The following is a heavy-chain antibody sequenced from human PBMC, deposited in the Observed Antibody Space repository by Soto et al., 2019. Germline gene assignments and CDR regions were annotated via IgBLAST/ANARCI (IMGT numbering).Heavy chain of an antibody. D-gene: IGHD1-1*01. CDR1: GFSFAGYA. V-gene: IGHV3-23*01. CDR2: ISGGGGST. J-gene: IGHJ4*02. Sequence: PGVTIGLCCAASGFSFAGYALTCVRLAPGRGLEWVASISGGGGSTYYADSVKGRFSISRDNSNRVVYLQMGSLTAGDTDLYYSAQMENVTGSYNALESWRPGSRVTV. CDR3: AQMENVTGSYNALES.